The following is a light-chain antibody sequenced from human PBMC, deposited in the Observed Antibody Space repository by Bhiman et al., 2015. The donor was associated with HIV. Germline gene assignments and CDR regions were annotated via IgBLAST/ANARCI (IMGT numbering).Light chain of an antibody. J-gene: IGLJ2*01. CDR3: QSYDVSNRVI. CDR2: AND. Sequence: NFMLTQPHSVSESPGKTVTISCNRTSGTFVSTSVQWYQQRPGSSPTILIFANDQRPSEVPDRFSGSVDTSSDSXSLSISGLQTEDEADYYCQSYDVSNRVIFGGGTEVDRP. V-gene: IGLV6-57*01. CDR1: SGTFVSTS.